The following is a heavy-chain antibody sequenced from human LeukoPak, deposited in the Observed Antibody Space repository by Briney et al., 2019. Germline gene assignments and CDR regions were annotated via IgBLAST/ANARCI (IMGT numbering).Heavy chain of an antibody. CDR3: ARRGLRSQSGKPYYGSDV. D-gene: IGHD3-10*01. V-gene: IGHV3-7*01. CDR1: EFTFSNYW. Sequence: GGSLRLSCAASEFTFSNYWMSWVRQAPGKGLDRVANIKQDGSEKQYVESVKGRFTISRDNAKNSLYLQMNSLRAEDTAVYYCARRGLRSQSGKPYYGSDVWGQGTTVTVSS. J-gene: IGHJ6*02. CDR2: IKQDGSEK.